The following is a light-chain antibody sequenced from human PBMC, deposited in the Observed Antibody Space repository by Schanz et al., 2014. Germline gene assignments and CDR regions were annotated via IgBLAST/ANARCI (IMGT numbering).Light chain of an antibody. CDR1: SSDVGTYNY. CDR3: SSYTSSSTPHYV. Sequence: QSALTQPRSVSGSPGQSVTISCTGTSSDVGTYNYVSWYQQHPGKAPKLMIYDVSKRPSGVPDRFSGSKSGNTASLTISGLQAEDEADYYCSSYTSSSTPHYVFGTGTKLTVL. V-gene: IGLV2-11*01. J-gene: IGLJ1*01. CDR2: DVS.